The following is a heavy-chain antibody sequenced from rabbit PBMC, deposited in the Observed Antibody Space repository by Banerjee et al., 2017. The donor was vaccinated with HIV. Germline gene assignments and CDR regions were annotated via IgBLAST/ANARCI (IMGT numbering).Heavy chain of an antibody. Sequence: QEQLEESGGGLVKPEGSLTLSCKASGIDFRSYGLSWVRQAPGKGLEWIAYIYPDYGTADYASWVNGRFTISVDNAQNTVYLQMTSLTAADTATYFCARDLAGVIGWNFNLWGQGTLVTVS. CDR3: ARDLAGVIGWNFNL. V-gene: IGHV1S47*01. J-gene: IGHJ4*01. CDR1: GIDFRSYG. D-gene: IGHD4-1*01. CDR2: IYPDYGTA.